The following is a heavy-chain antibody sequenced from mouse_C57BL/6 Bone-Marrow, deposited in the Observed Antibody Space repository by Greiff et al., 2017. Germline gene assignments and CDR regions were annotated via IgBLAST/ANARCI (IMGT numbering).Heavy chain of an antibody. CDR2: IDPEDGDT. J-gene: IGHJ2*01. Sequence: VQLQQSGAELVRPGASVTLSCTASGFNIKDYYMHWVKQRPEQGLEWIGRIDPEDGDTEYAPKFQGKATMTADTSSNTAYLQLSSLTSEDTAVYYCTIPITTVVAGDYWGQGTTLTVSS. D-gene: IGHD1-1*01. CDR3: TIPITTVVAGDY. V-gene: IGHV14-1*01. CDR1: GFNIKDYY.